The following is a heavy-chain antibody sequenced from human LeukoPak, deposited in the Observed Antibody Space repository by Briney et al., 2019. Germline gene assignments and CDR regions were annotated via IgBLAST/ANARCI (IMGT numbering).Heavy chain of an antibody. CDR1: GGTFSSYA. Sequence: SVKVSCKASGGTFSSYAISWVRQAPGKGLEWMGGIIPIFGTANYAQKSQGRVTITTDESTSTAYMELSSLRSEDTAVYYCARGPTYSSSWSHRGDWFDPWGQGTLVTVSS. V-gene: IGHV1-69*05. CDR3: ARGPTYSSSWSHRGDWFDP. D-gene: IGHD6-13*01. CDR2: IIPIFGTA. J-gene: IGHJ5*02.